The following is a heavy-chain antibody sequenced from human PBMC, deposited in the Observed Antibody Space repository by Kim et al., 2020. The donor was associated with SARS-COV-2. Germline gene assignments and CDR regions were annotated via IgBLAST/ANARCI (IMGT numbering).Heavy chain of an antibody. J-gene: IGHJ4*02. CDR2: ISGSGGST. CDR3: AKEYYYDSSLHVPTPDY. V-gene: IGHV3-23*01. CDR1: GFTFSSYA. Sequence: GGSLRLSCAASGFTFSSYAMSWVRQAPGKGLEWVSAISGSGGSTYYADSVKGRFTISRDNSKNTLYLQMNSLRAEDTAVYYCAKEYYYDSSLHVPTPDYWGQGTLVTVSS. D-gene: IGHD3-22*01.